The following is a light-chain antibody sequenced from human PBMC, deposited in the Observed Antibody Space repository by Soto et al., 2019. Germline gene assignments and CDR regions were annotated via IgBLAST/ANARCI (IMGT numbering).Light chain of an antibody. Sequence: QSVRTQPASGSGAPGQALSLSCTGTSSDLGSYNLVSWYQQHPGKAPKLMIYEGSKRPSGVSYRFSGSKSGNTASLTISGLQTEDEADYYCCSYAGSSTFVFGTGPKVTVL. CDR3: CSYAGSSTFV. J-gene: IGLJ1*01. V-gene: IGLV2-23*01. CDR1: SSDLGSYNL. CDR2: EGS.